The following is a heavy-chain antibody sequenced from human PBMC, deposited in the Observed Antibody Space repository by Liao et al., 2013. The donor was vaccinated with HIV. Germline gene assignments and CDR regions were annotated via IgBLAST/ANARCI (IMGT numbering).Heavy chain of an antibody. V-gene: IGHV4-61*02. D-gene: IGHD7-27*01. Sequence: QVQLQESGPGLVKPSQTLSLTCTVSGGYISSGTYYWNWIRQPAGKGLEWIGRIYTSGSTNYNPSLKSRVTISVDTSKNQFSLKLSSVTAADTAVYYCARSRWAPGDRSYFDSWGQGTLVTVSS. J-gene: IGHJ4*02. CDR3: ARSRWAPGDRSYFDS. CDR2: IYTSGST. CDR1: GGYISSGTYY.